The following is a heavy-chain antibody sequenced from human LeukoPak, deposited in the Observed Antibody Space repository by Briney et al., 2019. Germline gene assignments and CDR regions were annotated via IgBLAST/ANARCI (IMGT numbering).Heavy chain of an antibody. V-gene: IGHV3-23*01. Sequence: TGGSLRLSCAASGFVYSAFWMSWVRQAPGKGLEWVSAISGNGGNTYYADSVKGRFTISRDNSKNTLYLQMNSLRAEDTALYYCARAIVYWFFDLWGRGTLVTVSS. CDR3: ARAIVYWFFDL. D-gene: IGHD3-22*01. CDR1: GFVYSAFW. CDR2: ISGNGGNT. J-gene: IGHJ2*01.